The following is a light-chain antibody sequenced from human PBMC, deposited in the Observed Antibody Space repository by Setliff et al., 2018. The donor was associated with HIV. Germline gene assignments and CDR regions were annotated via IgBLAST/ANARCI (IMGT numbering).Light chain of an antibody. CDR3: CSYAGRYGSSYV. CDR2: DVT. Sequence: QSALTQPRSVSGSPGQSVTISCTGTSSDVGGYNYVSWFQHHPGKALKLMIYDVTKRPSGVPDRFSGSKSGNTASLTISGLQAEDEADYYCCSYAGRYGSSYVFATGTKVTVL. CDR1: SSDVGGYNY. J-gene: IGLJ1*01. V-gene: IGLV2-11*01.